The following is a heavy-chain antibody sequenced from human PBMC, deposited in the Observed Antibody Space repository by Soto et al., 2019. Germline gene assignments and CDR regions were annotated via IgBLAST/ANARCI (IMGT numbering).Heavy chain of an antibody. D-gene: IGHD2-15*01. CDR2: FNHSGST. CDR3: ASGAAVVGSGLDY. Sequence: TEPLSLTSPDFGRTFRVYVWSWIRQPPGSGQEWSGVFNHSGSTRYTPSLKSRVTRSVDTSKNQFSLKLSSVTAADTAVYYCASGAAVVGSGLDYWGQGTLVT. J-gene: IGHJ4*02. CDR1: GRTFRVYV. V-gene: IGHV4-34*01.